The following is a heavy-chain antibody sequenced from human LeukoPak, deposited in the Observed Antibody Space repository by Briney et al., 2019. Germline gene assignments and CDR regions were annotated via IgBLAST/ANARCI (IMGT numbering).Heavy chain of an antibody. Sequence: GGSMRLSCAASGFTFSSYAMHWVRQAPGKGLEWVANIKQDGSEKYFVDSVKGRFTISRDNAKNSLYLQMNSLRAEDTAVYYCAELGITMIGGVWGKGTTVTISS. J-gene: IGHJ6*04. CDR3: AELGITMIGGV. D-gene: IGHD3-10*02. CDR1: GFTFSSYA. CDR2: IKQDGSEK. V-gene: IGHV3-7*01.